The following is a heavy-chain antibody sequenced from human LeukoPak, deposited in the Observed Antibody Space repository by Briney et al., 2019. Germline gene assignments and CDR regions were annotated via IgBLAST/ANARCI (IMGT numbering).Heavy chain of an antibody. CDR1: GFTFSSYS. D-gene: IGHD3-22*01. J-gene: IGHJ5*02. V-gene: IGHV3-21*06. CDR2: ISSSSSYI. Sequence: GGSLRLSCAASGFTFSSYSMNWVRQAPGKGLEWVSSISSSSSYIYYADPVKGRFTISRDNGKNSLYLQMNSLRAEDTAVYYCARPYYYDDNWFDPWGQGILVTVSS. CDR3: ARPYYYDDNWFDP.